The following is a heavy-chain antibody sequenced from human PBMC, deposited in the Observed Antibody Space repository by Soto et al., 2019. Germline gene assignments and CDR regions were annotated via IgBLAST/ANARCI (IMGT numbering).Heavy chain of an antibody. CDR1: NGSISSRSSY. Sequence: QLQLQESGSGLVKPSETLSLTCILSNGSISSRSSYWGWIRQTPGKGLEWIGSIYYIGNTYYNPSLKSRVTISIDTSKTQFSLKMNSATAADTAVYFCGGQDYGAKGYYFENCG. CDR3: GGQDYGAKGYYFEN. D-gene: IGHD4-17*01. V-gene: IGHV4-39*01. CDR2: IYYIGNT. J-gene: IGHJ4*01.